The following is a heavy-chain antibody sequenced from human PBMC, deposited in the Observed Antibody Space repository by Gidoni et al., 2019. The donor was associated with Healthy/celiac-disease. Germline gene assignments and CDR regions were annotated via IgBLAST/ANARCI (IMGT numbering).Heavy chain of an antibody. D-gene: IGHD3-3*01. CDR1: GFTCRSSA. J-gene: IGHJ4*02. V-gene: IGHV3-30-3*01. CDR3: ARDRGLTIFGVGEFDY. CDR2: ISYDGSNK. Sequence: VQLVESGGGGVQPGRSLRLSCAASGFTCRSSAMNWVRQAPGKGLEWVAVISYDGSNKYYADAVKGRFTISRDNSKNTLYLQMNSLRAEDTAVYYCARDRGLTIFGVGEFDYWGQGTLVTVSS.